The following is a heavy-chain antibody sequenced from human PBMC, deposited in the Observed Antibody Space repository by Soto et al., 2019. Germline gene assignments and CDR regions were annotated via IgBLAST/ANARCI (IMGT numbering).Heavy chain of an antibody. V-gene: IGHV3-21*06. Sequence: GGSLRLSCVGSGFTFSGYSMAWVRQAPGRGLEWVASISSRSTNIDYADSVKGRFTISRDNAKNLVSLQMSSLRGEDTALYYCAKFTEPGYSSIWYYFEYWGQGTPVTVSS. J-gene: IGHJ4*02. CDR3: AKFTEPGYSSIWYYFEY. CDR1: GFTFSGYS. CDR2: ISSRSTNI. D-gene: IGHD6-19*01.